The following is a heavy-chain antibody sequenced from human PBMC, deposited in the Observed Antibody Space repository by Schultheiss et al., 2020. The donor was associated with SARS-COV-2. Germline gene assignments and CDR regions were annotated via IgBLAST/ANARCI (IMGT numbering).Heavy chain of an antibody. Sequence: SKTLSLTCTVSGGSISSGGYYWSWIRQHPGKGLEWIGRIYTSGSTNYNPSLKSRVTISVDTSKNQFSLKLSSVTAADTAVYYCARGYYDYVWGSYRSRTNWFDPWGQGTLVTVSS. CDR3: ARGYYDYVWGSYRSRTNWFDP. V-gene: IGHV4-61*02. D-gene: IGHD3-16*02. CDR2: IYTSGST. J-gene: IGHJ5*02. CDR1: GGSISSGGYY.